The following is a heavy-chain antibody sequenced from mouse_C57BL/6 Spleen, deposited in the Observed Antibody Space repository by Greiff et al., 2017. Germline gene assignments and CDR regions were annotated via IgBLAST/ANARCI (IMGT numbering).Heavy chain of an antibody. J-gene: IGHJ3*01. D-gene: IGHD6-1*01. V-gene: IGHV1-19*01. CDR1: GYTFTDYY. CDR3: ARALQDGLPTWFAY. Sequence: VQLQQSGPVLVKPGASVKMSCKASGYTFTDYYMNWVKQSHGKSLEWIGVINPYNGGTSYNQKFKGKATLTVDKSSSTAYMELNSLTAEDSAVYYCARALQDGLPTWFAYWGQGTLVTVSA. CDR2: INPYNGGT.